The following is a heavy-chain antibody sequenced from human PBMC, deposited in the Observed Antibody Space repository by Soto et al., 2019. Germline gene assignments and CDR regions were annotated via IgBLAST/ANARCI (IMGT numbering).Heavy chain of an antibody. CDR2: ISAYNGDT. J-gene: IGHJ6*02. CDR1: GYTFSNYG. D-gene: IGHD5-18*01. Sequence: QVQLVQSGAEVKKPGASMRISCRASGYTFSNYGVSWVRQAPGQGLEWMGWISAYNGDTNYAQNLQGRVNMTTDTSTNTAYMELRSLRSDDTAVYYCASPGYRPNSGMEVWGQGTTVTVSS. CDR3: ASPGYRPNSGMEV. V-gene: IGHV1-18*01.